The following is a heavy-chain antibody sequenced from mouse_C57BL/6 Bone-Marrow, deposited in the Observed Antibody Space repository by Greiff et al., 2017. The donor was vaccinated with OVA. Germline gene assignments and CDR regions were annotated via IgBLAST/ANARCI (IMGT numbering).Heavy chain of an antibody. CDR1: GYTFTSYT. V-gene: IGHV1-4*01. D-gene: IGHD2-4*01. CDR3: ARSRDYDLYYAMDY. J-gene: IGHJ4*01. CDR2: INPSSGYT. Sequence: VHLVESGAELARPGASVKMSCKASGYTFTSYTMHWVKQRPGQGLEWIGYINPSSGYTTYNQKFKDKATLTADKSSSTAYMQLSSLTSEDSAVYYGARSRDYDLYYAMDYWGQGTSVTVSS.